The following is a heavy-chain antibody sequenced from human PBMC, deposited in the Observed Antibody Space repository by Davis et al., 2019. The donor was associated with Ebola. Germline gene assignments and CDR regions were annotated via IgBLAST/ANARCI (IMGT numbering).Heavy chain of an antibody. V-gene: IGHV2-70*16. J-gene: IGHJ4*02. CDR1: GGSISSYYW. CDR2: IDWDDDK. Sequence: LRLSCTVSGGSISSYYWSWIRQPPGKALEWLARIDWDDDKFYSTSLKTRLTISKDTSKNQVVLTMTNMDPVDTATYYCARIPSYCSGGSCYAGAFDYWGQGTLVTVSS. D-gene: IGHD2-15*01. CDR3: ARIPSYCSGGSCYAGAFDY.